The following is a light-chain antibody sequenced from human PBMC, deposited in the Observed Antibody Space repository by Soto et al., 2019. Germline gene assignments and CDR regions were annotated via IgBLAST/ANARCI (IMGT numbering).Light chain of an antibody. CDR1: SSDVGAYNY. Sequence: QSALTQPASVSGSPGLSITTSCTGTSSDVGAYNYVSWFQQHPGKAPKLMIFEVSNRPSGVSNRFSGSKSGNTASLTISGLQAEDEADYYCCAYTTSSSWLFGGGTKVTVL. V-gene: IGLV2-14*01. CDR3: CAYTTSSSWL. CDR2: EVS. J-gene: IGLJ3*02.